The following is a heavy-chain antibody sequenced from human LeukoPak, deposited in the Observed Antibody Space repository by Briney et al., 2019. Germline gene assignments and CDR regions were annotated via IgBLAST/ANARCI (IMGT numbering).Heavy chain of an antibody. V-gene: IGHV3-30*02. CDR3: AKDGNYGSGSYMDY. Sequence: GGSLRLSCAASGFTFSSYGMHWVRQAPGKGLEWVAFIRYDGSNKYYADSVKGRFTISRDNSKNTLYLQMNSLRAEDTAVYYCAKDGNYGSGSYMDYWGQGTLVTVSS. J-gene: IGHJ4*02. D-gene: IGHD3-10*01. CDR1: GFTFSSYG. CDR2: IRYDGSNK.